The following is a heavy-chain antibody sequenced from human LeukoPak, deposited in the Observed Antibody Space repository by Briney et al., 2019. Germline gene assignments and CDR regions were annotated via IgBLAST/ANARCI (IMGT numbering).Heavy chain of an antibody. CDR2: IYYSGST. J-gene: IGHJ1*01. V-gene: IGHV4-39*01. CDR1: GGSISISSYY. D-gene: IGHD3-22*01. CDR3: ARHTYYYDSSGYYPSSEYFQH. Sequence: SETLSLTCTVSGGSISISSYYWGWIRQPPGKGLEWIGSIYYSGSTYYNPSLKSRVTISVYTSKNQFALKVSSVAAAATAVYYCARHTYYYDSSGYYPSSEYFQHWGQGTMATVSS.